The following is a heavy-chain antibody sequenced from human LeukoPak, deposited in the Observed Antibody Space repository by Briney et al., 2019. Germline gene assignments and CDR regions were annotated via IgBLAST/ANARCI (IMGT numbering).Heavy chain of an antibody. D-gene: IGHD2-2*01. CDR1: GDSISSGYY. CDR2: IYHSGNT. V-gene: IGHV4-38-2*02. Sequence: KASETLSLTCTVSGDSISSGYYWAWIRQPPGRGLEWIGSIYHSGNTQYNPSLERRVTISVDKSNSQFSVRLSSVTAADTAVYFCAKGRHCSSGSCDVFDPWGQGTLVAVSS. J-gene: IGHJ5*02. CDR3: AKGRHCSSGSCDVFDP.